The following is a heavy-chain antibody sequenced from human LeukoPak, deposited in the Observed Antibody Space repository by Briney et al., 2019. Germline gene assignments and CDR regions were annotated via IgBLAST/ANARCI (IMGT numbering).Heavy chain of an antibody. V-gene: IGHV3-48*03. CDR1: GFTFSSYE. CDR3: ARGSRITLIVVVRTFDY. Sequence: GGSLRLSCAASGFTFSSYEMNWVRQAPGKGLEWVSYISSSGSTIYYADSVKGRFTISRDNAKNSLYLQMNSLRAEDTAVYYCARGSRITLIVVVRTFDYWGQGTLVTVSS. D-gene: IGHD3-22*01. J-gene: IGHJ4*02. CDR2: ISSSGSTI.